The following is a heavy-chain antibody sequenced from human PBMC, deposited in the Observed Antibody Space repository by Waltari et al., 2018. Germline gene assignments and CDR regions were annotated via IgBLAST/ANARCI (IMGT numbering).Heavy chain of an antibody. J-gene: IGHJ5*02. CDR2: ITSGSSYT. CDR3: ARETVAGTGWFDP. D-gene: IGHD6-19*01. CDR1: GFTFSHYS. V-gene: IGHV3-21*01. Sequence: EVQLVESGGGLVQPGGSLRLSCAASGFTFSHYSFNWVRQAPGKGLEWVSFITSGSSYTYYADSVKGRFTISRDNAKNALFLHMNSLRAEDTAVYYCARETVAGTGWFDPWGQGTLVTVSS.